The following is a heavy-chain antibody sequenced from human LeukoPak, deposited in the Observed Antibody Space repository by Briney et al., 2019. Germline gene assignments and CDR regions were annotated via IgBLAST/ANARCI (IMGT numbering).Heavy chain of an antibody. CDR2: IRSKGYGGTT. CDR1: GFTFGDHA. V-gene: IGHV3-49*04. CDR3: TRVRSGNDFDY. Sequence: GRSLRLSCSASGFTFGDHAMSWVRQAPGKGLEWVGFIRSKGYGGTTEYAASVEGRFSLSRDDSKSFVYLQMSSLKTEDTAVYYCTRVRSGNDFDYWGQGTLVTVSS. D-gene: IGHD3-10*01. J-gene: IGHJ4*02.